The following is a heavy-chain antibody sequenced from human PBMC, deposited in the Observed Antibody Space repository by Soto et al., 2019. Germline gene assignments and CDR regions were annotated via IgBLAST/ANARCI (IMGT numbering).Heavy chain of an antibody. J-gene: IGHJ5*02. D-gene: IGHD3-22*01. V-gene: IGHV4-30-2*01. CDR1: GGSISSGGYS. CDR2: IYHSGST. CDR3: ARVKDYYDSSGYHNWFDP. Sequence: LSLTCAVSGGSISSGGYSWSWIRQPPGKGLEWIGYIYHSGSTYYNPSLKSRVTISVDRSKNQFSLKLSSVTAAATAVYYCARVKDYYDSSGYHNWFDPWGQGTLVTVSS.